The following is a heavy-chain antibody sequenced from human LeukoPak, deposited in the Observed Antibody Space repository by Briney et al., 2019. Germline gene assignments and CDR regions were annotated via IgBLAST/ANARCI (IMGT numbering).Heavy chain of an antibody. J-gene: IGHJ4*02. CDR1: GGSISNYY. Sequence: SETLSLTCTVSGGSISNYYWSRIRQPPGKGLEWIGFIYYSGDTNYNPSLQSRVTMSVDTTKNQFSLKLSSVTAADTAVYYCARVLVGDYVNFDYWGQGTLVTVSS. D-gene: IGHD4-17*01. CDR2: IYYSGDT. V-gene: IGHV4-59*01. CDR3: ARVLVGDYVNFDY.